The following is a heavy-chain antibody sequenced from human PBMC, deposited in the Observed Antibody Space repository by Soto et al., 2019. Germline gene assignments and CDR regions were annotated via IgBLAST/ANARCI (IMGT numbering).Heavy chain of an antibody. D-gene: IGHD4-17*01. CDR2: IIPIFGTA. J-gene: IGHJ6*02. CDR3: ARGGLLRYYYYGMDV. CDR1: GGTFSSYS. V-gene: IGHV1-69*13. Sequence: SVKVSCKASGGTFSSYSISWVRQAPGQGLEWMGGIIPIFGTANYAQKFQGRVTITADESTSTAYMELSSLRSEDTAVYYCARGGLLRYYYYGMDVWGQGTTVTVS.